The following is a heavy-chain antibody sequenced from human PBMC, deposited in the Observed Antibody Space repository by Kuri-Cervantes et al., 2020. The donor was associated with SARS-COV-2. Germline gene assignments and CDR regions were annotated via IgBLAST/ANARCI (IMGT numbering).Heavy chain of an antibody. CDR3: ARAYYDILTGYYSLDY. Sequence: GGSLRLSCAASGFTFSSYSMNWVRQAPGKGLEWVSSISSSSSYIYYADSVKGRFTISRVNAKNSLYLQMNSLRAEDTAVYYCARAYYDILTGYYSLDYWGQGTLVTVSS. CDR2: ISSSSSYI. D-gene: IGHD3-9*01. V-gene: IGHV3-21*01. CDR1: GFTFSSYS. J-gene: IGHJ4*02.